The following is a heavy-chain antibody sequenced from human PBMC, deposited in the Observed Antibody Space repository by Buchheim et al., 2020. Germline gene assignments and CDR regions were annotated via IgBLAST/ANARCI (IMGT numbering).Heavy chain of an antibody. CDR3: AKAAKWYYDFWSGYYGRYYYYGMDV. CDR1: GFTFSSYG. CDR2: ISYDGSNK. J-gene: IGHJ6*02. V-gene: IGHV3-30*18. D-gene: IGHD3-3*01. Sequence: QVQLVESGGGVVQPGRSLRLSCAASGFTFSSYGMHWVRQAPGKGLEWVAVISYDGSNKYYADSVKGRFTISRDNSKNTLYLQMNSLRAEDTAVYYCAKAAKWYYDFWSGYYGRYYYYGMDVWGQGTT.